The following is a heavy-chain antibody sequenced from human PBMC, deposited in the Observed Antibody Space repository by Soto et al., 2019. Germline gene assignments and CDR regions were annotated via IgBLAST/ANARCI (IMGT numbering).Heavy chain of an antibody. CDR3: ARRERDPAIVDAFDI. CDR2: IYYSGST. D-gene: IGHD5-18*01. J-gene: IGHJ3*02. CDR1: GGSISSGGYY. V-gene: IGHV4-31*03. Sequence: SETLSLTCTVSGGSISSGGYYWSWIRQHPGKGLEWIGYIYYSGSTYYNPSLKSRVTISVDTSKNQFSLKLSSVTAADTAVYYCARRERDPAIVDAFDIWGQGIMVTVSS.